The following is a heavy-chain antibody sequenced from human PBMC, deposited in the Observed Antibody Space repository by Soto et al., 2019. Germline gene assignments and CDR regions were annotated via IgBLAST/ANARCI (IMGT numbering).Heavy chain of an antibody. CDR3: AKDHLSDDTFEFDY. Sequence: HPGGSLRLSCAASGFTFSSYGMHWVRQAPGKGLEWVAVISYDGSNKYYADSVKGRFTISRDNSKNTLYLQMNSLRAEDTAVYYCAKDHLSDDTFEFDYWGQGTLVTVSS. D-gene: IGHD3-16*01. J-gene: IGHJ4*02. V-gene: IGHV3-30*18. CDR1: GFTFSSYG. CDR2: ISYDGSNK.